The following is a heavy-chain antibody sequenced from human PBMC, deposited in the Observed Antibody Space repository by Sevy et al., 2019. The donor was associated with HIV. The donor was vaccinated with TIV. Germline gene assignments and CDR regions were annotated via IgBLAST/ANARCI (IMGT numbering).Heavy chain of an antibody. J-gene: IGHJ4*02. CDR3: ARDPITPYSSGWYGYYFDY. CDR2: IIPIFGTA. Sequence: ASVKVSCKASGGTFSSYAISWVRQAPGQGLEWMGGIIPIFGTANYAQKFQGRVTITADESTSTAYMELSSLRSEDTAVYYCARDPITPYSSGWYGYYFDYWGQGTLVTDSS. D-gene: IGHD6-19*01. CDR1: GGTFSSYA. V-gene: IGHV1-69*13.